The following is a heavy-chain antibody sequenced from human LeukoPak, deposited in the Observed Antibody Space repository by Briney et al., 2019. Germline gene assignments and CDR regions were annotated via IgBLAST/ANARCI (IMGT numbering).Heavy chain of an antibody. J-gene: IGHJ4*02. D-gene: IGHD6-19*01. CDR2: ISASGGST. CDR3: ARRGYSSGWSVGF. CDR1: GFTFSSYA. Sequence: GGSLRLSCAASGFTFSSYAMSWVRQAPGEGLEWVSDISASGGSTYYADSCKGRFTISRDNSKNTLYLQMNSLRAEDTAVYYCARRGYSSGWSVGFWGQGTLVTVSS. V-gene: IGHV3-23*01.